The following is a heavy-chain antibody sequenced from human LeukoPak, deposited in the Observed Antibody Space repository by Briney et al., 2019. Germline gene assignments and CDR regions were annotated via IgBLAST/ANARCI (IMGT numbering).Heavy chain of an antibody. Sequence: ASVKVSCKASGYTFTSYAMHWVRQAPGQRLEWMGWIIAGNGNTKYSQKFQGRVTITRDTSASTAYMELSSLRSEDTAVYYCARGMLVGATPLWGQGTLVTVSS. CDR1: GYTFTSYA. J-gene: IGHJ4*02. V-gene: IGHV1-3*01. CDR2: IIAGNGNT. CDR3: ARGMLVGATPL. D-gene: IGHD1-26*01.